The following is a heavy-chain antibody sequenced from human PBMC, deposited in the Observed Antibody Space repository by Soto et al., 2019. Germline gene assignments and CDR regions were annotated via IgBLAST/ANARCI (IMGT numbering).Heavy chain of an antibody. CDR3: ARADTIFLEAYGMDV. CDR2: IWYDGSNK. J-gene: IGHJ6*02. Sequence: QVQLVESGGGVVQPGRSLRLSCAASGFTFSSYGMHWVRQAPGKGLEWVAVIWYDGSNKYYADSVKGRFTISRDNSKNTLYLQMNSLRAEDTAVYYCARADTIFLEAYGMDVWGQGTTVTVSS. V-gene: IGHV3-33*01. CDR1: GFTFSSYG. D-gene: IGHD3-9*01.